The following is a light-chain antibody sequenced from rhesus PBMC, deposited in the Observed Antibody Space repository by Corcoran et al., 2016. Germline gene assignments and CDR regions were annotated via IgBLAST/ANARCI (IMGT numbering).Light chain of an antibody. CDR2: GAS. J-gene: IGKJ3*01. V-gene: IGKV3-31*02. CDR3: QETSNLFT. Sequence: EIVMTQSPATLSVSPGETATIPCRTSQSVSNYLAWYQKNPGQVPRLLIYGASRRATGIPDRVSGSGFVTDFTLTISSLEPEDFAVYYCQETSNLFTFGPGTKLDIK. CDR1: QSVSNY.